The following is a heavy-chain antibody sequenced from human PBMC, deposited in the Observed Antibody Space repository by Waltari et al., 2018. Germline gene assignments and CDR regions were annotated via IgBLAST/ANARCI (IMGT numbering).Heavy chain of an antibody. D-gene: IGHD2-15*01. J-gene: IGHJ4*02. Sequence: QVQLLESGGGVVQPGRSLRLSCAASGFTFSSYAMPWAPPAPGKGLEWVAVISYDGSNKYYADSVKGRFTISRDNSKNTLYLQMNSLRAEDTAVYYCAKVGCSGGSCYGYFDYWGQGTLVTVSS. CDR3: AKVGCSGGSCYGYFDY. CDR1: GFTFSSYA. V-gene: IGHV3-30*18. CDR2: ISYDGSNK.